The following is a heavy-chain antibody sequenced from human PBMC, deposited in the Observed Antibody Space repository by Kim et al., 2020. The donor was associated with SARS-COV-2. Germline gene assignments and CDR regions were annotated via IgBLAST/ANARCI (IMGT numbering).Heavy chain of an antibody. V-gene: IGHV3-74*01. CDR3: ARGVGSLVL. CDR2: INGDGSDI. J-gene: IGHJ6*02. D-gene: IGHD3-16*02. CDR1: GFTFSSFW. Sequence: GGSLRLSCAASGFTFSSFWMHWVRQAPGKGLVWTSRINGDGSDISYADSVKGRFTISRDNANNTLYLQMNSLRVEDTAVYYCARGVGSLVLWGQGTTVTVSS.